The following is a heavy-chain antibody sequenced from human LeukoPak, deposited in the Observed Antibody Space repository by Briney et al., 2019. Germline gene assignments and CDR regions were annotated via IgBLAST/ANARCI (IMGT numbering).Heavy chain of an antibody. Sequence: GASVKVSCKACGYTFTSYHINWVRQATGQGLEWMGWMSPNSGDTGFAQKFQGRVTMTRNTSITTAYMELSSLRSDDTAIYYCARGVAAGYDYWGQGTLVTVS. CDR3: ARGVAAGYDY. J-gene: IGHJ4*02. V-gene: IGHV1-8*01. D-gene: IGHD6-13*01. CDR2: MSPNSGDT. CDR1: GYTFTSYH.